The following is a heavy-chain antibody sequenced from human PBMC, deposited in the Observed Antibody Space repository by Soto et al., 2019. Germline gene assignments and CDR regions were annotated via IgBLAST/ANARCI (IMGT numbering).Heavy chain of an antibody. J-gene: IGHJ6*02. CDR2: ISAYNGNT. V-gene: IGHV1-18*01. CDR3: ARIFTVIRTMVV. CDR1: GYTFTSYG. Sequence: ASVKVSCKASGYTFTSYGISWVRQAPGQGLEWMGWISAYNGNTNYAQKLQGRVTMTTDTSTSTAYMELRSLSSDDTTVYYCARIFTVIRTMVVWGQGTTVTLSS.